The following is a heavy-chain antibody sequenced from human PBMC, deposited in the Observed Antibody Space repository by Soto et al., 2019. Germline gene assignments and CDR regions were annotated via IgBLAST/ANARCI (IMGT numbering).Heavy chain of an antibody. Sequence: PGGSLRLSCAAPGFTFSSYAMSWVRQAPGKGLEWVSAISGSGGSTYYADSVKGRFTISRDNSKNTLYLQMNSLRAEDTAVYYCAKDGTLLHHSSSWYPYYYYYGMDVWGQGTTVTVSS. J-gene: IGHJ6*02. CDR1: GFTFSSYA. D-gene: IGHD6-13*01. CDR3: AKDGTLLHHSSSWYPYYYYYGMDV. V-gene: IGHV3-23*01. CDR2: ISGSGGST.